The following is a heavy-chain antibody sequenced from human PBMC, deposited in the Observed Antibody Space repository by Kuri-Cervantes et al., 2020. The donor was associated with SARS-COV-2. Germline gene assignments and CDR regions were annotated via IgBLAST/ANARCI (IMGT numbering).Heavy chain of an antibody. J-gene: IGHJ5*02. CDR3: ARDLDRYSSSWYNWFDP. CDR2: ISAYNGNT. V-gene: IGHV1-18*01. Sequence: ASVKVSCKASGYTFTSYGISWVRQAPGQGLEWMGWISAYNGNTNYAQKLQGRVTMTTDTSTSTAYMELSSLRSEDTAVYYCARDLDRYSSSWYNWFDPWGQGTLVTVSS. D-gene: IGHD6-13*01. CDR1: GYTFTSYG.